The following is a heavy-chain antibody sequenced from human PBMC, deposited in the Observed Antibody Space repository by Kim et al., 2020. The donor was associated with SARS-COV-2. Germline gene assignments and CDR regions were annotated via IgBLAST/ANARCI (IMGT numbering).Heavy chain of an antibody. D-gene: IGHD3-3*01. CDR2: NSGGT. Sequence: NSGGTNYAQKFQGRVTMTRDTSISTAYMELSRLRSDDTAVYYCARDGFSAWGQGTLVTVSS. CDR3: ARDGFSA. J-gene: IGHJ5*02. V-gene: IGHV1-2*02.